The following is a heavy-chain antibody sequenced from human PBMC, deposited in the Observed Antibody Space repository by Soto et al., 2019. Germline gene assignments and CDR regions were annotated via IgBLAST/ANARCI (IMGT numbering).Heavy chain of an antibody. CDR3: AKEPVYDILTGYFPPMDV. CDR1: GFTFSSYA. Sequence: PGGSLRLSCAASGFTFSSYAMHWVRQAPGKGLEWVSSISSSSSYIYYADSVKGRFTISRDNAKNTLYLQMNSLRAEDTAVYYCAKEPVYDILTGYFPPMDVWGKGTTVTVSS. V-gene: IGHV3-21*04. CDR2: ISSSSSYI. J-gene: IGHJ6*04. D-gene: IGHD3-9*01.